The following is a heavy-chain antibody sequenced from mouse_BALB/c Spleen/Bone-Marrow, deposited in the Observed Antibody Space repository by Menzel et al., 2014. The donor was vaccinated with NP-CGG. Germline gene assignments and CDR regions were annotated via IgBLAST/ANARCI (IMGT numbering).Heavy chain of an antibody. CDR3: ARDHYGNYEGFDY. CDR2: IYPGSGDT. CDR1: GYTFTDYY. Sequence: VQLQESGAELARPGDSVKLSCKASGYTFTDYYINWVKQRTGQGLEWIGVIYPGSGDTYYNEKFKGKATLTADKSSNIVNIQLSSLTSEDSAVYFGARDHYGNYEGFDYWGQGTLVTVSA. J-gene: IGHJ3*01. V-gene: IGHV1-77*01. D-gene: IGHD2-1*01.